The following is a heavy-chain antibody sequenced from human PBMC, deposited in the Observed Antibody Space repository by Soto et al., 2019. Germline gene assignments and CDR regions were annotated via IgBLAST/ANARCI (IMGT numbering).Heavy chain of an antibody. CDR3: AKDWIAYCGGECSTTFQH. CDR1: GFTFSSYG. CDR2: ISYDGSNK. V-gene: IGHV3-30*18. Sequence: GGSLRLSCAASGFTFSSYGMHWVRQAPGKGQEWVGVISYDGSNKYYADSVKGRFTISRDNSKNTLYLQMNSLRAEDTAVYYYAKDWIAYCGGECSTTFQHWGKGTLVTVSS. J-gene: IGHJ1*01. D-gene: IGHD2-21*01.